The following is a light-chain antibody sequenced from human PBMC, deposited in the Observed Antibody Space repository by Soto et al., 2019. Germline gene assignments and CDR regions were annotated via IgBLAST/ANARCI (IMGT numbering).Light chain of an antibody. CDR2: EVS. J-gene: IGLJ1*01. CDR3: SAYTSSFALYV. V-gene: IGLV2-14*01. CDR1: SSDVGTYNY. Sequence: QSVLTQPASVSGSPGQSITISCTGTSSDVGTYNYISWYQQHPGKAPKLMIYEVSNRPSGISTRFSGSKSGNTASLTISGLQAEDEADYYCSAYTSSFALYVFGSGTKVTVL.